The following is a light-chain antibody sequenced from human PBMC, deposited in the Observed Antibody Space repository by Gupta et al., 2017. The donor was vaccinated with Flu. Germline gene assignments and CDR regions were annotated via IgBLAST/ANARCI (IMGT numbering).Light chain of an antibody. V-gene: IGLV2-14*01. CDR3: SSYISSGAWV. J-gene: IGLJ3*02. CDR2: EVS. Sequence: QSALTQPAPAAGSPGQSITISCTGTSSDVGGSNYVSWYQQYPGKAPKLMIYEVSKRPSGISDRFSGSKSGNTASLTISGLQAEDEADFYCSSYISSGAWVFGGGTRLTVL. CDR1: SSDVGGSNY.